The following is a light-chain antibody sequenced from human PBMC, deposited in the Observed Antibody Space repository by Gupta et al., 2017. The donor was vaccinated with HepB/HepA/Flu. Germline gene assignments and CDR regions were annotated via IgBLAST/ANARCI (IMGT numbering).Light chain of an antibody. Sequence: DIQMTQSPSSLSASEGDRVTITCRASQHISTYLNWYQQKPGKAPKLLIYAASSLQSGVPSRFSGSVYWTDFTLTISSLQSEDFATYYCQQTNSSPNTFGQGTKVEIK. CDR1: QHISTY. CDR2: AAS. V-gene: IGKV1-39*01. J-gene: IGKJ1*01. CDR3: QQTNSSPNT.